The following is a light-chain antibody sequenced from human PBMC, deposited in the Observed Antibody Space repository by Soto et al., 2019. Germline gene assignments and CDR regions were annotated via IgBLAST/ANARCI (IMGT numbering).Light chain of an antibody. Sequence: QSALTQPRSVSGSPGQSVTISCTGTSSDVGGYHYVSWYQHHPGKAPKLMIYDVARRPSGVPDRFSGSKSGNTASLTISGLQAEDEADYYCSPYGGSYTVVFGGGTQLTVL. V-gene: IGLV2-11*01. J-gene: IGLJ2*01. CDR3: SPYGGSYTVV. CDR2: DVA. CDR1: SSDVGGYHY.